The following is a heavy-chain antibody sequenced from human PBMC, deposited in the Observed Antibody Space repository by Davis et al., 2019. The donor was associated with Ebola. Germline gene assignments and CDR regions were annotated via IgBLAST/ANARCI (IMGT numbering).Heavy chain of an antibody. V-gene: IGHV1-18*04. D-gene: IGHD2-15*01. CDR2: INT. J-gene: IGHJ5*02. CDR3: ARASIRYGSGGSCYSVPPGNWFDP. CDR1: GYTFTSYG. Sequence: ASVKVSCKASGYTFTSYGITWVRQAPGQGLEWMGWINTNYPQKLQGRVTMTTDTSTNTAYMELSSLRTGDTAVYYFARASIRYGSGGSCYSVPPGNWFDPWGQGTLVTVSS.